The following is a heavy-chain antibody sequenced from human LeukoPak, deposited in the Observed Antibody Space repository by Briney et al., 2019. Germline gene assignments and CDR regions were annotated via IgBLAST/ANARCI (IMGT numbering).Heavy chain of an antibody. CDR3: ASDTVTYYYYGMDV. J-gene: IGHJ6*02. CDR2: INPNSGGT. D-gene: IGHD4-17*01. V-gene: IGHV1-2*02. Sequence: ASVKVSCKASGYTFTGYYMHWVRQAPGQGLEWMGWINPNSGGTNYAQKFQGRVTMTGDTSISTAYMELSRLRSDDTAVYYCASDTVTYYYYGMDVWGQGTTVTVSS. CDR1: GYTFTGYY.